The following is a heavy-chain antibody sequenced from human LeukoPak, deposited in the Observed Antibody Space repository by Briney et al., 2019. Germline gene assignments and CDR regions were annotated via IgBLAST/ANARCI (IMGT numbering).Heavy chain of an antibody. CDR3: ARAGFQWLDFDY. D-gene: IGHD6-19*01. V-gene: IGHV4-59*01. CDR2: IYYSGST. Sequence: SETLSLTRTVSGGSISSYYWSWIRQPPGKGLEWIGYIYYSGSTNYNPSLKSRVTISVDTSKNQFSLKLSSVTAADTAVYYCARAGFQWLDFDYWGQGTLVTVSS. CDR1: GGSISSYY. J-gene: IGHJ4*02.